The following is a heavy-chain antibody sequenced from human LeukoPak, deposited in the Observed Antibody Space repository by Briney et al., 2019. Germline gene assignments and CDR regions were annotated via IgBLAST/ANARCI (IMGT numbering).Heavy chain of an antibody. CDR2: INTNSGGR. CDR1: GSTFTVCY. V-gene: IGHV1-2*02. J-gene: IGHJ6*03. D-gene: IGHD6-13*01. Sequence: ASVTLSFTSSGSTFTVCYNHWHWHPHAPGNERMGLINTNSGGRNNSQTFQGRGTMTRDTSISTAYMVLSRLRSDDPAVYYCARGGSSWYLCHYYYFMDVWGKGTTVTISS. CDR3: ARGGSSWYLCHYYYFMDV.